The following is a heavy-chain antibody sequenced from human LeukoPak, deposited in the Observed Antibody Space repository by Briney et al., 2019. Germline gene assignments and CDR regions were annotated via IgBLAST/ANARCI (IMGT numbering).Heavy chain of an antibody. D-gene: IGHD5-24*01. J-gene: IGHJ4*02. V-gene: IGHV3-9*01. CDR2: ISWNSGSI. CDR1: GFTFDDYA. CDR3: AKDQASGDGYNYQGIDY. Sequence: GGSLRLSCAASGFTFDDYAMHWVRHAPGKGLEWVSGISWNSGSIGYADSVKGRFTISRDNAKNSLYLQMNSLRAEDTALYYCAKDQASGDGYNYQGIDYWGQGALVTVSS.